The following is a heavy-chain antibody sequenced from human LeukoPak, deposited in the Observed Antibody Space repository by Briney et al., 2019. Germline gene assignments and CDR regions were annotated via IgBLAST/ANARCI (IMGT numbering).Heavy chain of an antibody. D-gene: IGHD1-26*01. CDR3: ARENSGSYREFDY. J-gene: IGHJ4*02. Sequence: PSETLSLTCTVSGGSISSYYWSWIRQPAGKGLEWIGRIYTSGSTNYNASLKSRVSMSVDTSKNQFSLKLSSVTAADTAVFYCARENSGSYREFDYWGQGTLVTVSS. V-gene: IGHV4-4*07. CDR1: GGSISSYY. CDR2: IYTSGST.